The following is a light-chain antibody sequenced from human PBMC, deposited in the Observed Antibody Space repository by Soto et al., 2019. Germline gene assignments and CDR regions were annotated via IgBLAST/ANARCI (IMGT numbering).Light chain of an antibody. J-gene: IGKJ1*01. CDR2: DAS. CDR1: QSISSW. CDR3: QQYNSYRWT. Sequence: DIQMTQSPSTLSASVGDRVTITCRASQSISSWLAWYQQKPGKATKLLIYDASRLESGVPSRLSGTGSGTEFNLTITSLQPDDFATYYCQQYNSYRWTFGQGTKVESK. V-gene: IGKV1-5*01.